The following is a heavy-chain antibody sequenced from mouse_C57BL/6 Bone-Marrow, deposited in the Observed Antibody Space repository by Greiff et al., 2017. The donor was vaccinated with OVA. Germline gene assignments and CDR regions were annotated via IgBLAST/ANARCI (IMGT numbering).Heavy chain of an antibody. CDR1: GFTFSSYT. CDR3: ARHDYGSRKGMMDY. V-gene: IGHV5-9*01. CDR2: ISGGGGNT. J-gene: IGHJ4*01. Sequence: EVKVVESGGGLVKPGGSLKLSCAASGFTFSSYTMSWVRQTPEKRLEWVATISGGGGNTYYPDSVKGRFTISRDNAKNTLYLQMSSLRSEDTALYYCARHDYGSRKGMMDYWGQGTSVTVSS. D-gene: IGHD1-1*01.